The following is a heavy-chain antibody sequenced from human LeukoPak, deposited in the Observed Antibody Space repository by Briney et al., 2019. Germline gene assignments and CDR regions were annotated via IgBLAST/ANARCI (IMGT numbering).Heavy chain of an antibody. CDR1: GGSFSGYY. CDR2: INHSGST. D-gene: IGHD3-10*01. V-gene: IGHV4-34*01. CDR3: ARDRQLYYYGSGSYYFDY. J-gene: IGHJ4*02. Sequence: SETLSLTCAVYGGSFSGYYWSWIRQPPGKGLEWIGEINHSGSTNYNPSLKSRVTISVDTSKNQFSLKLSSVTAADTAVYYCARDRQLYYYGSGSYYFDYWGQGTLVTVSS.